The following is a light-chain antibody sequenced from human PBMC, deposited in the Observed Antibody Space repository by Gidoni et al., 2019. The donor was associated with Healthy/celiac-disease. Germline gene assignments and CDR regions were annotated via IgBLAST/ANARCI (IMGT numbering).Light chain of an antibody. V-gene: IGLV1-40*01. CDR1: SSNIGAGYD. CDR2: GTS. Sequence: QSVLTPPPSVAGAPGRRVPISCTGSSSNIGAGYDVHWYQQRPGTAPKLLIYGTSNRPSGVPDRFSGSKSGTSASLAITGLQAEDEADYYCQSYDSSLPVVFGGGTKLTVL. J-gene: IGLJ2*01. CDR3: QSYDSSLPVV.